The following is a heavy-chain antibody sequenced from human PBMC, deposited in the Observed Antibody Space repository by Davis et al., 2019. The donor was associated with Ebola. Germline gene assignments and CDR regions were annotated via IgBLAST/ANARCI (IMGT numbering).Heavy chain of an antibody. D-gene: IGHD3-3*01. CDR3: GRKAVFGVASSTFGSFDY. J-gene: IGHJ4*02. V-gene: IGHV3-11*03. CDR2: ISSTSNYI. Sequence: PGGSLRLSCEVSGFNFREYYMAWVRQAPGKGLERISYISSTSNYIQYAESVRGRFTISRDNAKTSLFLQMKGLRAEDAAVYYCGRKAVFGVASSTFGSFDYWGQGTQITVSS. CDR1: GFNFREYY.